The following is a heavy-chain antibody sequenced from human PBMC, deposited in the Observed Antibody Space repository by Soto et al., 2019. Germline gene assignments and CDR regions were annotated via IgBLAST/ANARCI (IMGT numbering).Heavy chain of an antibody. J-gene: IGHJ4*02. V-gene: IGHV1-18*01. Sequence: ASVKVSCKASGYTFTSYGISWVRQAPGQGLEWMGWISAYNGNTNYAQKLQGRVTMTTDTSTSTAYMELRSLRSDDTAVYYCARDLGYCSGGSCSRRDYWGQGTLVTVS. CDR1: GYTFTSYG. CDR2: ISAYNGNT. CDR3: ARDLGYCSGGSCSRRDY. D-gene: IGHD2-15*01.